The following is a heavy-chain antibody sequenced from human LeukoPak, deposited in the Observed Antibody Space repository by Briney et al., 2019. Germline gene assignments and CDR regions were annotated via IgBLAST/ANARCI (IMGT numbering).Heavy chain of an antibody. CDR2: ISYDGSNK. D-gene: IGHD3-22*01. Sequence: GGSLRLSCAASGFTFSSYAMHWVRQAPGKGLEWVAVISYDGSNKYYADSVKGRFTISRDNSKNTLYLQMNSLRAEDTAVYYCARIHSGSSGYSEYYFDYWGQGTLVTVSS. CDR3: ARIHSGSSGYSEYYFDY. J-gene: IGHJ4*02. CDR1: GFTFSSYA. V-gene: IGHV3-30-3*01.